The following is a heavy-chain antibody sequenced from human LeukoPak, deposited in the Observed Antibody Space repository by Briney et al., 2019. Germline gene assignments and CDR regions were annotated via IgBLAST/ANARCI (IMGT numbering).Heavy chain of an antibody. Sequence: GGSLRLSCAASGFTFSSYGMHWVRQAPGKGLEWVAVISYDGSNKYYADSVKGRLTISRDNSKNTLYLQMNSLRAEDTAVYYCAKDLYSSGWYPYYFDYWGQGTLVTVSS. CDR3: AKDLYSSGWYPYYFDY. CDR2: ISYDGSNK. D-gene: IGHD6-19*01. J-gene: IGHJ4*02. CDR1: GFTFSSYG. V-gene: IGHV3-30*18.